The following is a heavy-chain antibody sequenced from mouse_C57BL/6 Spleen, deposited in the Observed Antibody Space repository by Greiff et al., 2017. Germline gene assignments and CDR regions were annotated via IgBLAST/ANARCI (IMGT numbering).Heavy chain of an antibody. CDR3: ARRRGYDYDGAWFAY. Sequence: VQLQQPGAELVKPGASVKLSCKASGYTFTSYWLHWVKQRPGQGLEWIGMIHPDSGSTNYNEKFKSKGTLTVDKSSSTVYMQHSSLTSEDSAVYYCARRRGYDYDGAWFAYWGQGTLVTVSA. CDR2: IHPDSGST. D-gene: IGHD2-4*01. CDR1: GYTFTSYW. V-gene: IGHV1-64*01. J-gene: IGHJ3*01.